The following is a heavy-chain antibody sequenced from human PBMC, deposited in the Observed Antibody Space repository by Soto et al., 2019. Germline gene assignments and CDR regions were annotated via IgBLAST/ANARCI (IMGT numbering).Heavy chain of an antibody. J-gene: IGHJ4*02. Sequence: QVPLVESGGGLVKPGGSLRLSCAASGFTFSDYYMSWFRQAPGQGLVWVSYISSSSSYTNYADSVKGRFTISRDNAKNSLYLQMNSLRAEDTAVYYCARDFEDGGVVMDAGGLDYWGQGTLVTVSS. CDR1: GFTFSDYY. V-gene: IGHV3-11*05. D-gene: IGHD3-22*01. CDR2: ISSSSSYT. CDR3: ARDFEDGGVVMDAGGLDY.